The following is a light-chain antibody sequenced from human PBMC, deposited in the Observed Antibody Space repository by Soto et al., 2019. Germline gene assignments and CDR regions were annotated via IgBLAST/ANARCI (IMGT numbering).Light chain of an antibody. CDR1: QSISSY. V-gene: IGKV1-39*01. CDR3: QQSYSTPG. J-gene: IGKJ3*01. Sequence: DIQMTQSPSSLSASVGDRVTITCRASQSISSYLNWYQQKPGKDPKLLIYAASSLQSGVPSRFSGSGSGTDFTLTISSLQPEDFATYYCQQSYSTPGFGPGTKVDIK. CDR2: AAS.